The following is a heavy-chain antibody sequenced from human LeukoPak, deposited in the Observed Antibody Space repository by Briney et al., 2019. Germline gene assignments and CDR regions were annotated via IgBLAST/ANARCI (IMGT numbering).Heavy chain of an antibody. CDR2: ISSSSSYI. J-gene: IGHJ4*02. CDR3: ARLGWAVAGRLEFEY. CDR1: GFTFSSYS. D-gene: IGHD6-19*01. V-gene: IGHV3-21*01. Sequence: GESLRLSCAASGFTFSSYSMNWVRQAPGKGLEWVSSISSSSSYIYYADSVKGRFTISRDNAKNSLYLQMNSLRAEDTAVYYCARLGWAVAGRLEFEYWGQGTLVTVSS.